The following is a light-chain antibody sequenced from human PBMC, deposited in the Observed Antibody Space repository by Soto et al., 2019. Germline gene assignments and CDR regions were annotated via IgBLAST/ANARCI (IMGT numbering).Light chain of an antibody. Sequence: DIQMTQSPSTLSASVGDRVTITCRASQSISSWLAWYQRKPGKAPKLLIYKASILESGVPSRFSGSGSGTEVTLTISSLQPDDFATYYCQHYNSYPWTFGQGTKVEIK. CDR1: QSISSW. V-gene: IGKV1-5*03. CDR3: QHYNSYPWT. J-gene: IGKJ1*01. CDR2: KAS.